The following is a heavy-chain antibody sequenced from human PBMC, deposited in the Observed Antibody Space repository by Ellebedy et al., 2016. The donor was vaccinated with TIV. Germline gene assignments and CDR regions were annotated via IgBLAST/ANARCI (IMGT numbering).Heavy chain of an antibody. D-gene: IGHD4-23*01. V-gene: IGHV1-46*01. Sequence: ASVKVSCXASGYTFTTYYMHWVRQAPGQGLEWMGIINPSDGSTSYAQKFQGRVTITADESTSTAYMELSSLRSDDTAVYYCAKAFAYGGNTDYWGQGTLVTVSS. J-gene: IGHJ4*02. CDR2: INPSDGST. CDR1: GYTFTTYY. CDR3: AKAFAYGGNTDY.